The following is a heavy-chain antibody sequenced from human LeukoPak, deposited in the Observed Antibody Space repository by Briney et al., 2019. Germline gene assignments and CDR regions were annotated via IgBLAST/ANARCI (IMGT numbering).Heavy chain of an antibody. J-gene: IGHJ4*02. CDR1: GFTFSSHW. CDR2: IKQDGSEK. Sequence: GGSLRLSCAASGFTFSSHWMSWVRQAPGKGLEWVANIKQDGSEKYYVDSVKGRFTISRDNAKNSLYLQMSSLRAEDTAVYYCARGLDDGYSYGLDYWGQGTLVTVSS. V-gene: IGHV3-7*01. D-gene: IGHD5-18*01. CDR3: ARGLDDGYSYGLDY.